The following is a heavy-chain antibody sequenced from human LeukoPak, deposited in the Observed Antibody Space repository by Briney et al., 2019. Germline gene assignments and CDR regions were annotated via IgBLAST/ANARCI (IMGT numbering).Heavy chain of an antibody. CDR1: GGSFSGYY. Sequence: SETLSLTCAVYGGSFSGYYWSWIRQPPGKGLEWIGEINHSGSTNYNPSLKSRVTISVDTSKNQFSLKLSSVTAADTAVYYCARGRSAILTGYYSSGSLATYFDYWGQGTLVTVSS. J-gene: IGHJ4*02. CDR2: INHSGST. V-gene: IGHV4-34*01. CDR3: ARGRSAILTGYYSSGSLATYFDY. D-gene: IGHD3-9*01.